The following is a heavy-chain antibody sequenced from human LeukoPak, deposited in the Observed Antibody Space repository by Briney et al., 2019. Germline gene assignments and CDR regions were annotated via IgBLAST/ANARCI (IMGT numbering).Heavy chain of an antibody. CDR2: INPSGGST. CDR1: GYTFITYY. V-gene: IGHV1-46*01. J-gene: IGHJ4*02. CDR3: ARGGRDYHDSSGFY. Sequence: GASVKVSCKASGYTFITYYIHRVRQAPGQGLEWMGVINPSGGSTSYAQKFQGRVRMTRDTSTRTVYMELYSLRSEDTAVYYCARGGRDYHDSSGFYWGQGTLVTVSS. D-gene: IGHD3-22*01.